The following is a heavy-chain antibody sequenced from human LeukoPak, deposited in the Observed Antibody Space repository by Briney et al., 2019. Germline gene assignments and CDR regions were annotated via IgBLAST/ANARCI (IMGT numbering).Heavy chain of an antibody. CDR3: ARTEDCGISSCYWFVH. D-gene: IGHD2-2*01. CDR2: INHTGST. J-gene: IGHJ5*02. V-gene: IGHV4-34*01. Sequence: SETLSLTCGVNGGSFSGYYCWSWIRQAPGKGLEWIGEINHTGSTNYNPSLKSRVTMSVDTSKKQFSLKLNSVTAADTAMYFCARTEDCGISSCYWFVHWGQGSPVTVSS. CDR1: GGSFSGYY.